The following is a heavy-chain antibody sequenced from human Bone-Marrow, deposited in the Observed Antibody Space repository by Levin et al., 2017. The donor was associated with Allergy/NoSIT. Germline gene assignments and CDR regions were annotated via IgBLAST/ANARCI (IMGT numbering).Heavy chain of an antibody. J-gene: IGHJ3*02. D-gene: IGHD3-10*01. V-gene: IGHV3-23*01. Sequence: GGSLRLSCAASGFIFSSSAMSWVRQAPGKGLEWVSSISASDDSTYYTDSVKGRLTISRDNSKNTIYLQMNSLRAEDTAVYYCAKVRRGVDAFDIWGQGTMVTVSS. CDR2: ISASDDST. CDR3: AKVRRGVDAFDI. CDR1: GFIFSSSA.